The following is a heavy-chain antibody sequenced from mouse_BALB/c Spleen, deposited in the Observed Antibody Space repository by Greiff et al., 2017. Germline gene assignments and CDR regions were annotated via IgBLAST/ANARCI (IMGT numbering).Heavy chain of an antibody. V-gene: IGHV7-3*02. J-gene: IGHJ2*01. CDR3: AREGEGVDY. Sequence: EVMLVESGGGLVQPGGSLRLSCATSGFTFTDYYMSWVRQPPGKALEWLGFIRNKANGYTTEYSASVKGRFTISRDNSQSILYLQMNTLRAEDSATYYCAREGEGVDYWGQGTTLTVAS. CDR2: IRNKANGYTT. CDR1: GFTFTDYY.